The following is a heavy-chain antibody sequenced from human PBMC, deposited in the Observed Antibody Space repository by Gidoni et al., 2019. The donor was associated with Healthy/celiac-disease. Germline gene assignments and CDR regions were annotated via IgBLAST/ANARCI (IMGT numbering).Heavy chain of an antibody. CDR1: GFTFSSYG. V-gene: IGHV3-33*01. CDR3: ARDLGGYTAFDI. Sequence: QVQLVESGGGVVQPGRSLRLSCAASGFTFSSYGMHWVRQAPGKGLEWVAVIWYDGSNKYYADSVKGRFTISRDNSKNTLYLQMNSLRAEDTAVYYCARDLGGYTAFDIWGQGTMVTVSS. D-gene: IGHD3-16*02. J-gene: IGHJ3*02. CDR2: IWYDGSNK.